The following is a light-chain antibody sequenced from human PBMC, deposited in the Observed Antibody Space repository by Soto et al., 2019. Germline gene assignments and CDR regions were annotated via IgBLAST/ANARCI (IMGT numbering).Light chain of an antibody. CDR3: QQYNSWPPT. J-gene: IGKJ1*01. V-gene: IGKV3-15*01. CDR1: QSVRSN. CDR2: GVS. Sequence: EIVMTQSPATLSVSPGERATLSCRASQSVRSNFAWYQQKPGQAPRLLIYGVSTRATGIPARFSGSGSGTEFTLTISSLQSEDFAVYCCQQYNSWPPTFGQGTKVEIK.